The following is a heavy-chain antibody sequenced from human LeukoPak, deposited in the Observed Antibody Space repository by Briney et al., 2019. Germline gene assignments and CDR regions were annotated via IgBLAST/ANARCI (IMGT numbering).Heavy chain of an antibody. Sequence: GESLKISCKGSGYSFTSYWIGWVRQMPGKGLEWMGIIYPGDSDTRYSPSFQGQVTISADKSISTAYLQWSSLKASDTAMYYCARHYDYVWGSYHPFDYWGQGTLVTVSS. CDR1: GYSFTSYW. D-gene: IGHD3-16*02. CDR3: ARHYDYVWGSYHPFDY. J-gene: IGHJ4*02. CDR2: IYPGDSDT. V-gene: IGHV5-51*01.